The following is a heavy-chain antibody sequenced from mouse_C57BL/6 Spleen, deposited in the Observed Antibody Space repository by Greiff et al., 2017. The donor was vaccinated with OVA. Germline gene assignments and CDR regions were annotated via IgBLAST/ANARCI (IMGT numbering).Heavy chain of an antibody. CDR3: ARGGVTGNFDY. CDR2: ISDGGSYT. V-gene: IGHV5-4*01. J-gene: IGHJ2*01. D-gene: IGHD4-1*01. CDR1: GFTFSSYA. Sequence: EVQLVESGGGLVKPGGSLKLSCAASGFTFSSYAMSWVRQTPEKRLEWVATISDGGSYTYYPDNVKGRFTISRDNAKNNRYLQMSHVKSEDTTMDYCARGGVTGNFDYWGQGTTLTVSS.